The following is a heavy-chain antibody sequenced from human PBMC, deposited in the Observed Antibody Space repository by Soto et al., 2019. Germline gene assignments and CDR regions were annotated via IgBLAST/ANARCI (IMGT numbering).Heavy chain of an antibody. Sequence: SETLSLTCAVYGGSFSGYYWSWIRQPPGKGLEWIGEINHSGSTNYNPSLKSRVTISVDTSKNQFSLKLSSVTAADTAVYYCARAQGGLRFLEWSQHHSSCFDPWGQGTLVTVSS. CDR1: GGSFSGYY. V-gene: IGHV4-34*01. CDR2: INHSGST. J-gene: IGHJ5*02. CDR3: ARAQGGLRFLEWSQHHSSCFDP. D-gene: IGHD3-3*01.